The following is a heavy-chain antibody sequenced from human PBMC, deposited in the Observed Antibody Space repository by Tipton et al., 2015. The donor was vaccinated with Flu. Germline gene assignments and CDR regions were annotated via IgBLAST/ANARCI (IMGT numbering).Heavy chain of an antibody. Sequence: TLSLTCAVSGYSIISEYWWGWIRQPPKKGLEWIGSIYHSGSTDFNPSLKSRVTISVDTSRKQFSLQLRSVTAADTAVYYCARDPSLGMPDFFDSWGQGTLVTASS. D-gene: IGHD2-2*01. CDR1: GYSIISEYW. CDR3: ARDPSLGMPDFFDS. J-gene: IGHJ4*02. V-gene: IGHV4-38-2*02. CDR2: IYHSGST.